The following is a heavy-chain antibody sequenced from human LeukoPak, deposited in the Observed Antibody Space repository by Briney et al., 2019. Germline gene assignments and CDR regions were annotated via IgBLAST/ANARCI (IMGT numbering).Heavy chain of an antibody. Sequence: GESLKISCKGSGYSFTSYWIGWVRQMPGKGLEWMGIIWPGDSDTRYRPSFQGQVTISADKSSSTAYLQWRSLKASDTATYYCATTSRAFDMWGQGTLVTVSP. CDR2: IWPGDSDT. CDR1: GYSFTSYW. V-gene: IGHV5-51*01. J-gene: IGHJ3*02. CDR3: ATTSRAFDM. D-gene: IGHD1-1*01.